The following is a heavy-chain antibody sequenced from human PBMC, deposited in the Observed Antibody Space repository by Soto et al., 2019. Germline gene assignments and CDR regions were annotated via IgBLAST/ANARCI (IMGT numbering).Heavy chain of an antibody. V-gene: IGHV3-33*01. CDR2: IWYDGSNK. J-gene: IGHJ6*02. CDR3: ARELLVRGMKYHGMDV. D-gene: IGHD3-10*01. CDR1: GFTFSSYG. Sequence: QVQLVESGGGVVQPGRSLSLSCAASGFTFSSYGIHWVRQAPGKGLEWVAVIWYDGSNKYYADSVKGRFTISRDNSKNTVYLQMNSLRADDTAVYYCARELLVRGMKYHGMDVWGQGTTVTVAS.